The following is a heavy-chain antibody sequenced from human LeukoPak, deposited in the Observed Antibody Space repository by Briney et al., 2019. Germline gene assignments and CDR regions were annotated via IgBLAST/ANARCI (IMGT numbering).Heavy chain of an antibody. J-gene: IGHJ4*02. D-gene: IGHD1-1*01. V-gene: IGHV3-21*01. CDR3: ARDMLGATGTFDY. CDR1: GFTFSTYS. Sequence: GGSLRLSCAASGFTFSTYSMNWVRQAPGKGPEWVSTISTTSSSYIYYADSVKGRFTISRDNAKNSLFLQMNSLRAEDTAVYYCARDMLGATGTFDYWGQGTLVTVSS. CDR2: ISTTSSSYI.